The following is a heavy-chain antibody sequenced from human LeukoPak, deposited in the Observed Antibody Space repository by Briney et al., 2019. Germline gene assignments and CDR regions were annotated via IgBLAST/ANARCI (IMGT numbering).Heavy chain of an antibody. CDR2: INTNTGNP. CDR3: ARLGTPTFYYYMDV. CDR1: GYAFSNYF. V-gene: IGHV7-4-1*04. J-gene: IGHJ6*03. D-gene: IGHD1-14*01. Sequence: GASVKVSCKASGYAFSNYFMNRVRQAPGQGLEWMGWINTNTGNPTYAQGFTGRFVFSLDTSVSMAYLQISSLKAEDTAVYYCARLGTPTFYYYMDVWGKGTTVTVSS.